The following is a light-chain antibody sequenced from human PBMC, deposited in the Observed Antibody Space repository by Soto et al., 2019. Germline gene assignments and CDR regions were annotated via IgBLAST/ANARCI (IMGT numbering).Light chain of an antibody. J-gene: IGLJ2*01. CDR3: GSYTSSITVI. Sequence: QSVLTQPASVSGSPGQSITISCTGTSSDVGAYNYVSWYQQHPGKAPKLMIYDVSNRPSGVSNRFSGSKSGNTASLTISGLQAEDEADYYCGSYTSSITVIFGGGTKVTVL. CDR2: DVS. V-gene: IGLV2-14*01. CDR1: SSDVGAYNY.